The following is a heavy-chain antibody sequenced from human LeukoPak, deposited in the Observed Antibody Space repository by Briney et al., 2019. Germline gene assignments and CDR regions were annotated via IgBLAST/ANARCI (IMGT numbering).Heavy chain of an antibody. CDR3: ARQVAGFGELSPFDP. J-gene: IGHJ5*02. Sequence: SETLSLTCTVSGGSISSSSYYWGWIRQPPGKGLEWIGSIYYSGSTYYNPSLKSRVTISVDTSKNQFSLKLSSVTAADTAVYYCARQVAGFGELSPFDPWGQGTLVTVSS. V-gene: IGHV4-39*01. CDR1: GGSISSSSYY. D-gene: IGHD3-10*01. CDR2: IYYSGST.